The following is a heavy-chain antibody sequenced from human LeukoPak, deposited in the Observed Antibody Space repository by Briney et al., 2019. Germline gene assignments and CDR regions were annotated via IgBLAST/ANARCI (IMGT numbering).Heavy chain of an antibody. D-gene: IGHD1-26*01. Sequence: SETLSLTCSVSGASISDYYWSCIRQPPGKGLEWIGYIYKNQRNNYNPSLKSRVTMSVDTSKNLFSLSLSSVTTADTAVYYCARGQWGFDNWGQGTLVSVSS. CDR2: IYKNQRN. V-gene: IGHV4-59*01. CDR1: GASISDYY. CDR3: ARGQWGFDN. J-gene: IGHJ4*02.